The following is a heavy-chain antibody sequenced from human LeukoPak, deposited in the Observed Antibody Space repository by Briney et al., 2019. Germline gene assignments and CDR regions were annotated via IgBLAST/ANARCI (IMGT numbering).Heavy chain of an antibody. Sequence: ASVTVSCGASGYPFTAYFIYWVRQAPGQGIEWMGWINPNSGGTNSAQKFQDRVTMTRDTSISTVYMELSSLRSDDTAVYYCAKSGYGFGYGWDVAVWGKGTTVTVSS. CDR2: INPNSGGT. V-gene: IGHV1-2*02. CDR1: GYPFTAYF. J-gene: IGHJ6*04. D-gene: IGHD5-18*01. CDR3: AKSGYGFGYGWDVAV.